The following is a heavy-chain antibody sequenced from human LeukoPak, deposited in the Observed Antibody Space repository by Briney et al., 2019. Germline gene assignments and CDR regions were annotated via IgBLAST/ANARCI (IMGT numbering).Heavy chain of an antibody. CDR2: ISWNSGSI. J-gene: IGHJ3*02. D-gene: IGHD7-27*01. Sequence: GGSLRLSCAASGFTFDDYAMHWVRQAPGKGLEWVSGISWNSGSIGYADSVKGRFTISRDSAKNCLYLQMNNLRAEDTALYYCAKTLGSITYDAYDIWGQGTMVTVSS. CDR3: AKTLGSITYDAYDI. V-gene: IGHV3-9*01. CDR1: GFTFDDYA.